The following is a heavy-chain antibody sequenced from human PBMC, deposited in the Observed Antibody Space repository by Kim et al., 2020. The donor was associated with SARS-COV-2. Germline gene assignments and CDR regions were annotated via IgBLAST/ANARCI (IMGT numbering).Heavy chain of an antibody. V-gene: IGHV3-21*01. D-gene: IGHD1-26*01. J-gene: IGHJ4*02. CDR1: GFTFSSYS. Sequence: GGSLRLSCAASGFTFSSYSMNWVRQAPGKGLEWVSSISSSSSYIYYADSVKGRFTISRDNAKNSLYLQMNSLRAEDTAVYYCARGGGPWELLVHFDYWGQGTLVTVSS. CDR3: ARGGGPWELLVHFDY. CDR2: ISSSSSYI.